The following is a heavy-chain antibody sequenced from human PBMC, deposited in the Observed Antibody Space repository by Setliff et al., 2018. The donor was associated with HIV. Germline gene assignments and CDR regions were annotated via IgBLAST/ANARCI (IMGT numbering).Heavy chain of an antibody. CDR1: GFTFSSYS. CDR2: ISSSSSYI. CDR3: ARSGQWLGSDY. V-gene: IGHV3-21*01. J-gene: IGHJ4*02. D-gene: IGHD6-19*01. Sequence: PGGSLRLSCAASGFTFSSYSMNWVRQAPGNGLEWVSSISSSSSYIYYADSVKGRFTIARDNAQNSLYLQMNSLRAEDTAVYYCARSGQWLGSDYWGQGTLVTVSS.